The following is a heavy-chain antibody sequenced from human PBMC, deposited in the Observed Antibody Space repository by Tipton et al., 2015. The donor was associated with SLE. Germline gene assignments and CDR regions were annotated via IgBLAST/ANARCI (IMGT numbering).Heavy chain of an antibody. CDR3: ARGWGGTTA. J-gene: IGHJ5*02. V-gene: IGHV4-61*09. CDR2: IYTSGST. Sequence: TLSLTCAVSGGSISSGSYYWSWIRQPAGKGLEWIGYIYTSGSTNYNPSLKSRVTISVDTSKNQFSLKLSSVTAADTAVYYCARGWGGTTAWGQGTLVTVSS. D-gene: IGHD4-17*01. CDR1: GGSISSGSYY.